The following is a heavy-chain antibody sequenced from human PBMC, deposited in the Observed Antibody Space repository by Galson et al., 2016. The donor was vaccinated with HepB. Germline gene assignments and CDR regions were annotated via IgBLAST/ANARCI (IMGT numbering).Heavy chain of an antibody. J-gene: IGHJ4*02. Sequence: SVKVSCKASGYAFGSYGISWVRQAPGQGLEWVGWISAYDEDTKYAQQLQGRVTMSTDTSTDTAYLELRSLRSDDTAIYYCARDAPVLRGVNDYWGQGTLVTVSS. CDR3: ARDAPVLRGVNDY. V-gene: IGHV1-18*04. CDR1: GYAFGSYG. D-gene: IGHD3-10*01. CDR2: ISAYDEDT.